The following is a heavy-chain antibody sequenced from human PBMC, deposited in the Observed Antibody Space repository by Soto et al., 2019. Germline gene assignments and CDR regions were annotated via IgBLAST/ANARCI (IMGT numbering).Heavy chain of an antibody. CDR1: GGSISSGGYY. V-gene: IGHV4-31*03. Sequence: QVQLQESGPGLVKPSQTLSLTCTVSGGSISSGGYYWSWIRQHPGKGLEWIGYIYYSGSTYYNPSLKSRVTISVDTSKDQFSLKLSSVTAADTAVYYCARGKGGRGGTPGGYFDYWGQGTLVTVSS. J-gene: IGHJ4*02. CDR2: IYYSGST. D-gene: IGHD2-15*01. CDR3: ARGKGGRGGTPGGYFDY.